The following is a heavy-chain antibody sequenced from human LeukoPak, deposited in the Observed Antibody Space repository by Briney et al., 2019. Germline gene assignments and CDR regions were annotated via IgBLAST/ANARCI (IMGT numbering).Heavy chain of an antibody. CDR2: ISSGSSYI. CDR1: GFTFSSYS. Sequence: GGSLRLSCAASGFTFSSYSMNWVRQAPGKGLEWVSSISSGSSYIYYADSVKGRFTISRDNAKNSLYLQMNSLRAEDTAVYYCARVEEYSYGFFDYWGQGTLVTVSS. J-gene: IGHJ4*02. CDR3: ARVEEYSYGFFDY. V-gene: IGHV3-21*01. D-gene: IGHD5-18*01.